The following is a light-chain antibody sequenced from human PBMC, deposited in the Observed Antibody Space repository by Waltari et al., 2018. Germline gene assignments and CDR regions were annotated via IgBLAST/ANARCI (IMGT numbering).Light chain of an antibody. J-gene: IGKJ1*01. CDR3: QQYYRTPWT. CDR1: QSVLYSSNNKNY. Sequence: DIVMTQSPDSLAVSLGERATINCKSSQSVLYSSNNKNYLAWYQQKPGQPPKLLIYWASTRESVVPDRFSGSGSGTDFTLTISSLQAEDVAVYYCQQYYRTPWTFGQGTKVEIK. V-gene: IGKV4-1*01. CDR2: WAS.